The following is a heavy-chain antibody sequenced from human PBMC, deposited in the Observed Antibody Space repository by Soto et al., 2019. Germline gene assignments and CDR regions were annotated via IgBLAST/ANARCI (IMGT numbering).Heavy chain of an antibody. CDR3: ARVVDNVGGYDYYFDY. J-gene: IGHJ4*02. CDR2: IYYSGST. D-gene: IGHD5-12*01. Sequence: QVQLQESGPGLVKPSQTLSLTCNVSGGSISSGGYYWSWIRQHPGKGLEWIGYIYYSGSTYYNPSLNSRVTISLDTSKNQFSLKLSSVTAADTAVYYCARVVDNVGGYDYYFDYWGQGTLVTFSS. V-gene: IGHV4-31*03. CDR1: GGSISSGGYY.